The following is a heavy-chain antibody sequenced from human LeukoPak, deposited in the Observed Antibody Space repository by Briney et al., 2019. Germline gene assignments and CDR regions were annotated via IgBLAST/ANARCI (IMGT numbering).Heavy chain of an antibody. Sequence: SETLSLTCAVSGGSISSSNWWSWVRQPPGKGLEWIGEIYHSGSTNYNPSLKSRVTISVDTSKNQFSLKLSSVTAADTAVYYCARRGRSGYAFDYWGQGTLVTVSS. CDR2: IYHSGST. CDR3: ARRGRSGYAFDY. CDR1: GGSISSSNW. D-gene: IGHD3-3*01. V-gene: IGHV4-4*02. J-gene: IGHJ4*02.